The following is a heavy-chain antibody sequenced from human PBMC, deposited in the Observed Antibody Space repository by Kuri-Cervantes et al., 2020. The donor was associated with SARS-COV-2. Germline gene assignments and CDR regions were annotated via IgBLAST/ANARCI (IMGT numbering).Heavy chain of an antibody. Sequence: SQTLSLTCAVSGGSISSGGYYWGWIRQPPGKGLEWIGSIYYSGSTYYNPSLKSRVTISVDTSKNQFSLKLSSVTAADTAVYYCASTYSRHYYFDYWGQGTLVTVSS. V-gene: IGHV4-39*01. D-gene: IGHD6-13*01. CDR3: ASTYSRHYYFDY. CDR2: IYYSGST. J-gene: IGHJ4*02. CDR1: GGSISSGGYY.